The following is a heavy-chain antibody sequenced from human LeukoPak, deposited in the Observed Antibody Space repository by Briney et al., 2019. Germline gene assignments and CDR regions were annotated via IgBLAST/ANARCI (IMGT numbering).Heavy chain of an antibody. Sequence: PSETLSLTCTVSGGSNSSYYWSWIRQPPGKGLEWIGYIYYSGSTNYNPSLKSRVTISVDTSKNQFSLKLSSVTAADTAVYYCARRLGYFDWFFDYWGQGTLATVSS. CDR3: ARRLGYFDWFFDY. J-gene: IGHJ4*02. D-gene: IGHD3-9*01. CDR2: IYYSGST. V-gene: IGHV4-59*08. CDR1: GGSNSSYY.